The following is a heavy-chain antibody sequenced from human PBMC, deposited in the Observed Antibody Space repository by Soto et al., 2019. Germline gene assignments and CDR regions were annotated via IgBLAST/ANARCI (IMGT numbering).Heavy chain of an antibody. CDR2: ISYDGSNT. J-gene: IGHJ4*02. CDR3: VRGQSYFEY. V-gene: IGHV3-30*03. D-gene: IGHD3-10*01. CDR1: GFPFTTYG. Sequence: QVLLVESGGGVVQPGRSLRLSCAASGFPFTTYGMHWVREGPGKGLEWVAVISYDGSNTYYADSVKGRFTISRDNSKNTQYLHMNSRRTEDTALYYCVRGQSYFEYRGQGTLVAV.